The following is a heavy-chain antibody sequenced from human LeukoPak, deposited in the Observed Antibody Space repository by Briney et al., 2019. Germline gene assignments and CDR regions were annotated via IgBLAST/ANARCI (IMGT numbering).Heavy chain of an antibody. V-gene: IGHV1-2*02. CDR1: GYTFTGYY. Sequence: GASVKVSCTASGYTFTGYYMHWVRQARGQGLEWMGWINPNSGGTNYAQKFQGRVTMTRDTSISTAYIELSRLRSDDTAVYYCARVSLAYCGGDCYSDFDYWGQGTLVTVSS. J-gene: IGHJ4*02. CDR3: ARVSLAYCGGDCYSDFDY. D-gene: IGHD2-21*01. CDR2: INPNSGGT.